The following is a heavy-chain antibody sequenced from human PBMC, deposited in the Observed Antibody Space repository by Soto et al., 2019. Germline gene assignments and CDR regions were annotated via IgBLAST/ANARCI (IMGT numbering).Heavy chain of an antibody. CDR3: ARDSFDYYDSSGPGY. J-gene: IGHJ4*02. Sequence: PGGSLRRSCAASGFTFSSYAMHWVRQAPGKGLEWVAVISYDGSNRYYADSVKGRFTISRDNSKNTLYLQMNSLRAEDTAVYYCARDSFDYYDSSGPGYWGQGTLVTVSS. V-gene: IGHV3-30-3*01. CDR2: ISYDGSNR. CDR1: GFTFSSYA. D-gene: IGHD3-22*01.